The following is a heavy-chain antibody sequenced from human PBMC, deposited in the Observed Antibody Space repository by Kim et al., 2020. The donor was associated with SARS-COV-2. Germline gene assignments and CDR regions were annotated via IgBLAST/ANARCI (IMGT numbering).Heavy chain of an antibody. Sequence: SETLSLTCTVSGSSISSYYWSWIRQPAGKGLEWIGRIYTTNYNPSLKSRVTMSVDTSKNQFSLKLSSVTAADTAVYYCARDSLGYYDILTGYPPPNAFDIWGQGTMVTVSS. CDR3: ARDSLGYYDILTGYPPPNAFDI. D-gene: IGHD3-9*01. J-gene: IGHJ3*02. V-gene: IGHV4-4*07. CDR2: IYTT. CDR1: GSSISSYY.